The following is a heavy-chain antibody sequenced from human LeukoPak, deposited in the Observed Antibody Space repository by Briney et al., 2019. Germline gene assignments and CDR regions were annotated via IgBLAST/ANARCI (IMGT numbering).Heavy chain of an antibody. J-gene: IGHJ5*02. D-gene: IGHD3-10*01. V-gene: IGHV4-38-2*02. CDR2: IYHSGST. CDR1: GYSISSGYY. Sequence: SETLSLTCTVSGYSISSGYYWGWIRQPPGKGLEWIGSIYHSGSTYYNPSLKSRVTISIDTSKNQFSLKLSSVTAADTAVYYCARALMVRGVILWFDPWGQGTLVTVSS. CDR3: ARALMVRGVILWFDP.